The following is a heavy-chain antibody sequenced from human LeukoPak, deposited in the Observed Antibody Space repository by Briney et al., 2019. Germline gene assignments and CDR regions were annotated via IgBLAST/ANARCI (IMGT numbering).Heavy chain of an antibody. CDR1: GGSISSSSYY. Sequence: SETLSLTCTVSGGSISSSSYYWGWIRQPPGKGLEWIGSIYYSGSTYYNPSLKSRVTISVDTSKNQFSLKLSSVTAADTAVYYCARDVPPPGVEAFDIWGQGTMVTVSS. CDR2: IYYSGST. J-gene: IGHJ3*02. CDR3: ARDVPPPGVEAFDI. V-gene: IGHV4-39*02. D-gene: IGHD1-1*01.